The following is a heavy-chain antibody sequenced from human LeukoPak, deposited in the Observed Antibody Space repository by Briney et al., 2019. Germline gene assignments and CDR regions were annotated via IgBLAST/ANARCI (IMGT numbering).Heavy chain of an antibody. CDR3: ARAPTVEGGMDV. J-gene: IGHJ6*02. D-gene: IGHD4-23*01. CDR2: ISSSGSNI. Sequence: PGWSLRLSCAASGFTFSSYEMHWVRQAPGKGLEWVSYISSSGSNIYYADSVKGRFTISRDNAKNSLYLQMNSLSAEDTAVYYCARAPTVEGGMDVWGQGTTVTVSS. V-gene: IGHV3-48*03. CDR1: GFTFSSYE.